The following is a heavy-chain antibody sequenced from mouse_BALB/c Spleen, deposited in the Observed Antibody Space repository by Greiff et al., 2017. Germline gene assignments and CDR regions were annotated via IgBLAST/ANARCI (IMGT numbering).Heavy chain of an antibody. CDR2: IDPANGNT. V-gene: IGHV14-3*02. Sequence: EVKLKQSGAELVKPGASVKLSCTASGFNIKDTYMHWVKQRPEQGLEWIGRIDPANGNTKYDPKFQGKATITADTSSNTAYLQLSSLTSEDTAVYYCARAWPRAYWGQGTLVTVSA. CDR1: GFNIKDTY. CDR3: ARAWPRAY. J-gene: IGHJ3*01.